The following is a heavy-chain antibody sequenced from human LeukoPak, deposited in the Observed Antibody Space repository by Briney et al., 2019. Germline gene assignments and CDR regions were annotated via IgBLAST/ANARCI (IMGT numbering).Heavy chain of an antibody. Sequence: GGSLRLSCAASGFAFNTYWMHWVRQAPGKWPVWVSRINDDGRITNYADSVKGRFIISRDGAKMHLQMNSLRVEDTAVYYCARDQGSMIVVRTTNWYFDLWGRGTLVTVSS. CDR3: ARDQGSMIVVRTTNWYFDL. CDR1: GFAFNTYW. J-gene: IGHJ2*01. CDR2: INDDGRIT. D-gene: IGHD3-22*01. V-gene: IGHV3-74*01.